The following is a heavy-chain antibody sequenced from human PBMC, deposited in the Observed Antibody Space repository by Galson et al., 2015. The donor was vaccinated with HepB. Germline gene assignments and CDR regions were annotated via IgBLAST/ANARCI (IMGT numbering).Heavy chain of an antibody. CDR1: GYSFTSYW. V-gene: IGHV5-51*03. Sequence: SGEAVKKPGESLKISCKGSGYSFTSYWIGWVRQMPGEGLERMAIIYLGDSDTRYSPSFQSQVTISADRSINTAYLQWISLKASDTAMYYCARTLGSSCKYFDYWGQGILVTVSS. J-gene: IGHJ4*02. CDR2: IYLGDSDT. D-gene: IGHD6-13*01. CDR3: ARTLGSSCKYFDY.